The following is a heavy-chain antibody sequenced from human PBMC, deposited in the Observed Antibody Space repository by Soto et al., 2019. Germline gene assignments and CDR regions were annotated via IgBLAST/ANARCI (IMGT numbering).Heavy chain of an antibody. CDR3: ASLGVEMATIGYGMDV. Sequence: GGSLRLSCAASGFTFSSYSMNWVRQAPGKGLEWVSYISSSSSTIYYADSVKGRFTISRDNAKNSLYLQMNSLRDEDTAVYYCASLGVEMATIGYGMDVWGQGTTVTVSS. CDR1: GFTFSSYS. J-gene: IGHJ6*02. V-gene: IGHV3-48*02. D-gene: IGHD5-12*01. CDR2: ISSSSSTI.